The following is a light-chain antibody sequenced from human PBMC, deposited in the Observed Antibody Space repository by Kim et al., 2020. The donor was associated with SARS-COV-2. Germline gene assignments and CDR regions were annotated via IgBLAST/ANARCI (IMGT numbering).Light chain of an antibody. CDR2: DVT. Sequence: GQSITISCTGTSDDVGGYDYVAWYQQHPGKAPKLIIYDVTSRPTGVSNRFSGSKSGNTASLTISGLQPDDECDYYCSSFTDSNTWVFGGGTQLTVL. CDR1: SDDVGGYDY. V-gene: IGLV2-14*03. J-gene: IGLJ3*02. CDR3: SSFTDSNTWV.